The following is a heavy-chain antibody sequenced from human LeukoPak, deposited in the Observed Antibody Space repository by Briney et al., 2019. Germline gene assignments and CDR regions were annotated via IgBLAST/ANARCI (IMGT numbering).Heavy chain of an antibody. V-gene: IGHV3-48*03. D-gene: IGHD2/OR15-2a*01. J-gene: IGHJ3*02. Sequence: GGSLRLSCAASGFTFSSYEMNWVRQAPGKGLESVSYISSSGSTIYYADSVKGRFTISRDNAKNSLYLQMNSLRAEDTAVYYCAREVRKITSQNIVILEAFDIWGQGTMVTVSS. CDR1: GFTFSSYE. CDR2: ISSSGSTI. CDR3: AREVRKITSQNIVILEAFDI.